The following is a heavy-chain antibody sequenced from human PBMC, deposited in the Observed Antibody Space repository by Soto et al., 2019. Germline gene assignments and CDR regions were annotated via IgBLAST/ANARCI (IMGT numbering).Heavy chain of an antibody. J-gene: IGHJ4*02. D-gene: IGHD1-7*01. V-gene: IGHV4-4*07. CDR1: GGSISSYR. CDR3: GRESGETWDYEDY. Sequence: SETLSLTCTVSGGSISSYRWSWIRQPAWKGLEWIERISNNGNTQYNPSLKSRVTVSVDTSRNQFFLNLHSVTAADSAVYFCGRESGETWDYEDYWGQGTPVTISS. CDR2: ISNNGNT.